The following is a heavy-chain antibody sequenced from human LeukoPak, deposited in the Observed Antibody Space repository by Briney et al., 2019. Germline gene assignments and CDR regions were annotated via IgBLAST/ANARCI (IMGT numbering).Heavy chain of an antibody. V-gene: IGHV4-39*01. D-gene: IGHD5-12*01. CDR2: IYYSGST. CDR1: GGSISSSSYY. J-gene: IGHJ5*02. CDR3: ARHGDYDSVEIDP. Sequence: SETLSLTCTVSGGSISSSSYYWGWIRQPPGKGLEWIGSIYYSGSTYYNPSLKSRVTISVDTSKNQFSLKLSSVTAADTAVYYCARHGDYDSVEIDPWGQGTLVTVSS.